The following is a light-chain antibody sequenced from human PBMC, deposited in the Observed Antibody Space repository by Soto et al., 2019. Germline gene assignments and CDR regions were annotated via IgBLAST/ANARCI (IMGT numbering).Light chain of an antibody. V-gene: IGLV2-14*01. Sequence: QSVLTQPASVSGSPGQSITISCTGTSSDIGHYDYVSWYQQHPGKAPKLMIFEVSDRPSGASIRFSGSKSGNTASLTISGLQTEDEADYYCSSYTDTGHVVFGRGTKLTVL. CDR1: SSDIGHYDY. CDR3: SSYTDTGHVV. J-gene: IGLJ2*01. CDR2: EVS.